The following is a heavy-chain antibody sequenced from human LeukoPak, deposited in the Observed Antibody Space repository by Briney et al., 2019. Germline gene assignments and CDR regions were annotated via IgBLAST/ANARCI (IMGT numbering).Heavy chain of an antibody. CDR1: GFTFSSYA. CDR3: AKVGSGSSFDY. D-gene: IGHD1-26*01. CDR2: ISDSGGST. J-gene: IGHJ4*02. V-gene: IGHV3-23*01. Sequence: GGSLRLSCAASGFTFSSYAMTWVRQAPGKGLEWVSRISDSGGSTYYADSVKGRFIISRDNSKNTLYLQMNSLRAEDTALYYCAKVGSGSSFDYWGQGTLVTVSS.